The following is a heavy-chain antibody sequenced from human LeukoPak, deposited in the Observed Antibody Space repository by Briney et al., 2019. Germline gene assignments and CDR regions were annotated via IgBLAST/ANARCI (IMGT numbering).Heavy chain of an antibody. Sequence: SETLSLTCTVSGYSISSGYYWGWIRQPPGKGLEWIGSIYHSGSTYYNPSLKSRVTISVDTSKNQFSLKLSSVTAADTAVYYCARVCSSWNVPSPYYYYMDVWGKGTTVTVSS. J-gene: IGHJ6*03. CDR2: IYHSGST. CDR3: ARVCSSWNVPSPYYYYMDV. CDR1: GYSISSGYY. V-gene: IGHV4-38-2*02. D-gene: IGHD6-13*01.